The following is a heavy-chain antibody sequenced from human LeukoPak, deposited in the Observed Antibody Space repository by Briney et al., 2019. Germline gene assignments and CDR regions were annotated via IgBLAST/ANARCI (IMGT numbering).Heavy chain of an antibody. Sequence: PGGSLRLSCAASGFTFSTYSMNWVRQAPGKGLEWVSSISSSNTYIYYADSVKGRFTISRDNAKNSLYLQMNSLRAEDTAVYYCAKDQARGFVGNNWFDPWGQGTLVTVSS. CDR1: GFTFSTYS. J-gene: IGHJ5*02. V-gene: IGHV3-21*01. D-gene: IGHD2-15*01. CDR2: ISSSNTYI. CDR3: AKDQARGFVGNNWFDP.